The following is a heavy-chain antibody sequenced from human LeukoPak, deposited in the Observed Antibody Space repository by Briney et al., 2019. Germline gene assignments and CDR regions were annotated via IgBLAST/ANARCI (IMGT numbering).Heavy chain of an antibody. CDR3: AREMPELEPNWFDP. Sequence: GASVKVSCKASGGTFSSYAISWVRQAPGQGLEWMGRIIPILSIANYAQKFQGRVTITADKSTSTAYMELSSLRSEDTAVYYCAREMPELEPNWFDPWGQGTLVTVSS. J-gene: IGHJ5*02. CDR1: GGTFSSYA. CDR2: IIPILSIA. D-gene: IGHD1-1*01. V-gene: IGHV1-69*04.